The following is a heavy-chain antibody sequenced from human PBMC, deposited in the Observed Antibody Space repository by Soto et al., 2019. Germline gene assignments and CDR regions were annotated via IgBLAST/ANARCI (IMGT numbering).Heavy chain of an antibody. CDR2: VKQDGVEK. V-gene: IGHV3-7*03. D-gene: IGHD3-10*01. CDR3: ARNPPMTRGNGMDV. J-gene: IGHJ6*02. Sequence: EVQLVESGGGLVQPGGSLRLSCAASGFTLSSYWMSWVRQAPGKGLEWVANVKQDGVEKYYVDSVKVRFTISRDNAKNSLYLQMNSLRAEDTAVYYCARNPPMTRGNGMDVWGQGTTVTVSS. CDR1: GFTLSSYW.